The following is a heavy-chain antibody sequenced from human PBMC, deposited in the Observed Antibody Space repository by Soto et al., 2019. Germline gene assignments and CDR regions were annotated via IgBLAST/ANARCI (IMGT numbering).Heavy chain of an antibody. D-gene: IGHD6-6*01. J-gene: IGHJ4*02. CDR1: GYTFTTYG. V-gene: IGHV1-18*01. CDR2: VSTYNSNT. Sequence: ASVKVSCKASGYTFTTYGITWVRQAPGQGLEWMGWVSTYNSNTNYAQKFQGRVTMTTDTSTSTAYMELRSLTSDDTAVYYCAKRSSSSRFDYWGQGTLVTVSS. CDR3: AKRSSSSRFDY.